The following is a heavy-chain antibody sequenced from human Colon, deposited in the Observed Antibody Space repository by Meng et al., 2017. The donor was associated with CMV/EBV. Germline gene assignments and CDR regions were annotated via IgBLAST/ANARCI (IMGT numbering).Heavy chain of an antibody. V-gene: IGHV1-69*05. CDR3: ARALYTFSRGWLDT. CDR2: IVPMFGTG. Sequence: SVPVSCKASGGAFNSNAISWVRQAPGQGREGMGGIVPMFGTGKYARKFEGRVTITTDESTSTTYMELSSLTSEDTAIYFCARALYTFSRGWLDTWGQGTLVTVSS. CDR1: GGAFNSNA. D-gene: IGHD5-18*01. J-gene: IGHJ4*02.